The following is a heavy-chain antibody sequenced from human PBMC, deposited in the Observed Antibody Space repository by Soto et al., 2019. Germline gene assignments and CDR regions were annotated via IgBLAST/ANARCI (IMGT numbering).Heavy chain of an antibody. Sequence: QVQLVQSGAEVKKPGSSVKVSCKASGGTFSSYAISWVRQAPGQGLEWMGGIIPIFGTANYAQKFQGRVTITADKSTSTADRGLSSLRSEDTGVYYCARAGIAVAGTWGWFDPWGQGTLVTVSS. D-gene: IGHD6-19*01. CDR2: IIPIFGTA. V-gene: IGHV1-69*06. CDR1: GGTFSSYA. J-gene: IGHJ5*02. CDR3: ARAGIAVAGTWGWFDP.